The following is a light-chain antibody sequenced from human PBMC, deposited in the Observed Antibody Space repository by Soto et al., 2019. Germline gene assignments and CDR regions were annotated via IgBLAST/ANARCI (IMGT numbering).Light chain of an antibody. J-gene: IGKJ2*01. CDR2: GAS. CDR3: QHYNYWPYT. V-gene: IGKV3-15*01. Sequence: EVVMTQTPATLSVSPGEGATLSCRASQSVHSNLAWYQQKPGQAPRLLIFGASTRATDIPARFSGSGSGTEFTLTISSLQSEDFAVYYCQHYNYWPYTFGQGTKVEIK. CDR1: QSVHSN.